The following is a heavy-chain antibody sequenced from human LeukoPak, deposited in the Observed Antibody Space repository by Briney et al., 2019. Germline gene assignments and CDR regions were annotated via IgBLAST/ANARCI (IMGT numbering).Heavy chain of an antibody. CDR1: GFSVSSNY. Sequence: PGGSLRLSCAASGFSVSSNYMSWVRQAPGKGLEWVSVMYIDGSTYYADSVKGRFTISRDNSKNTLYLQMNSLRAEDTAVYYCAKDPGAAAGSYWGQGTLVTVSS. D-gene: IGHD6-13*01. V-gene: IGHV3-53*01. CDR2: MYIDGST. CDR3: AKDPGAAAGSY. J-gene: IGHJ4*02.